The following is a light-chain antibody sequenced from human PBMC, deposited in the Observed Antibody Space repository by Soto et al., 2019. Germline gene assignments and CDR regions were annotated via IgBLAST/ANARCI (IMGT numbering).Light chain of an antibody. CDR3: IQPLQSWT. Sequence: IVMTQSPLSLPVTPGEPASISCRSSQSLLHSNGYNYLDWYLQKPGQSPQLLIYLGSNRASGVPDRVSGSGSGTDFTLKISRVEADDVGVYYCIQPLQSWTFGQGTKVEIK. CDR2: LGS. V-gene: IGKV2-28*01. CDR1: QSLLHSNGYNY. J-gene: IGKJ1*01.